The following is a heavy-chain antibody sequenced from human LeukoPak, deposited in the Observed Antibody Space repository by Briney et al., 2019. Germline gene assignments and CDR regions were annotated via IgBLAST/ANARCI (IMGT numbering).Heavy chain of an antibody. J-gene: IGHJ6*02. V-gene: IGHV3-30*04. CDR2: ISYDGSNK. CDR3: ARVLSSDPPSYYYYGMDV. Sequence: VGSLRLSCAASGFTFSSYAMHWVRQAPGKGLEWVAVISYDGSNKYYADSVKGRFTISRDNSKNTLYLQMNSLRAEDTAVYYCARVLSSDPPSYYYYGMDVWGQGTTVTVSS. CDR1: GFTFSSYA. D-gene: IGHD6-25*01.